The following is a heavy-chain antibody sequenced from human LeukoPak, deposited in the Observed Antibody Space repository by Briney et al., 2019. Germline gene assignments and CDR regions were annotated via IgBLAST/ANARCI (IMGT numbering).Heavy chain of an antibody. J-gene: IGHJ6*03. CDR1: GFTFSSYW. V-gene: IGHV3-7*01. Sequence: GGSLRLSCAASGFTFSSYWMSWVRQAPGKGLEWVANIKQDGSEKYYVDSVKGRFTISRDNAKNSLYLQMNSLRAEDTAVYYCARVDYSSRWSDYYYYMDVWGKGTTVTVSS. CDR2: IKQDGSEK. CDR3: ARVDYSSRWSDYYYYMDV. D-gene: IGHD6-13*01.